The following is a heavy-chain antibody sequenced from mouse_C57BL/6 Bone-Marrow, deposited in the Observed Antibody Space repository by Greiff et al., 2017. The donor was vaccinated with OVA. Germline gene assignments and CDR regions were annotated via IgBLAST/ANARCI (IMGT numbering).Heavy chain of an antibody. Sequence: EVQLQQSGPVLVKPGASVKMSCKASGYTFTDYYMNWVKQSHGKSLEWIGVINPYNGGTSYNQKFKGKATLTVNKSSSTAYMELNSLTSEDSAVYYCARSITTRYFDVWGTGTTVTVSS. CDR2: INPYNGGT. D-gene: IGHD1-1*01. J-gene: IGHJ1*03. CDR1: GYTFTDYY. V-gene: IGHV1-19*01. CDR3: ARSITTRYFDV.